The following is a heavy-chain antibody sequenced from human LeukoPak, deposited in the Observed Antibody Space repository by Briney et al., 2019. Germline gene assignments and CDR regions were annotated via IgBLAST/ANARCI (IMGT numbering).Heavy chain of an antibody. V-gene: IGHV3-15*01. CDR1: GFTFNDAW. CDR2: IKSKTDGGTT. J-gene: IGHJ4*02. D-gene: IGHD4-17*01. Sequence: GGSLRLSCAASGFTFNDAWMSWVRQAPGKGLEWVGRIKSKTDGGTTEYAAPVKGRFTISRDDSQTTLFLQMNSLKTEDTAVYYCTAPYGDVFDYWGQGTLVTVSS. CDR3: TAPYGDVFDY.